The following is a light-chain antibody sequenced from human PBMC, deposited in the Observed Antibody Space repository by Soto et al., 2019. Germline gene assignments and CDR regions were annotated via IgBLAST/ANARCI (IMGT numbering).Light chain of an antibody. V-gene: IGLV2-8*01. J-gene: IGLJ1*01. Sequence: QSALTQPPSASGSPGQSVTISCTGTSSDVGGYNYVSWYQQHPGKAPKLMIYEVSKRPSGVPDRFYGSKSGNTASLTVSGLQAEDEADYYCSSYAGSNLYVFGPGTKLTVL. CDR1: SSDVGGYNY. CDR3: SSYAGSNLYV. CDR2: EVS.